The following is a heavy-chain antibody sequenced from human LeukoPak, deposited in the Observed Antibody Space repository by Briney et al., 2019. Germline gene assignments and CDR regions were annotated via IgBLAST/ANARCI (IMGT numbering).Heavy chain of an antibody. CDR2: ISSSSSYI. Sequence: GGSLRLSCAASGFTFDDHGMSWVRQAPGKGLEWVSSISSSSSYIYYADSVKGRFTISRDNAKNSLYLQMNSLRAEDTAVYYCASRYCSGGSCFFDYWGQGTLVTVSS. V-gene: IGHV3-21*01. CDR1: GFTFDDHG. J-gene: IGHJ4*02. D-gene: IGHD2-15*01. CDR3: ASRYCSGGSCFFDY.